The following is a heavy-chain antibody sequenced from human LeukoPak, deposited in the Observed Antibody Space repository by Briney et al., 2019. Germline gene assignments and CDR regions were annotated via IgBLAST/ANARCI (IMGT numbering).Heavy chain of an antibody. CDR2: IIPIFGTA. D-gene: IGHD5-12*01. CDR1: GGTFSSYA. Sequence: PVKVSCKASGGTFSSYAISWVRQAPGQGLEWMGGIIPIFGTANYAQKFQGRVTITADESTSTAYMELSSLRSEDTAVYYCARAINSGYDEYDYWGQGTLVTVSS. CDR3: ARAINSGYDEYDY. J-gene: IGHJ4*02. V-gene: IGHV1-69*01.